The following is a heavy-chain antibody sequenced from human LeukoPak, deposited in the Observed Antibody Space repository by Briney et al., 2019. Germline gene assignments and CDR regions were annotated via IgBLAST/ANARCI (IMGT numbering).Heavy chain of an antibody. J-gene: IGHJ6*02. CDR2: ISSSSSYI. CDR3: ARDHSPVYDFWSGYSNYYYGMDV. CDR1: GFTFSSYS. V-gene: IGHV3-21*01. Sequence: PGGSLRLSCAASGFTFSSYSMNWVRQAPGKGLEWVSSISSSSSYIYYADSVKGRFTISRDSAKNSLYLQMNSLRAEDTAVYYCARDHSPVYDFWSGYSNYYYGMDVWGQGTTVTVSS. D-gene: IGHD3-3*01.